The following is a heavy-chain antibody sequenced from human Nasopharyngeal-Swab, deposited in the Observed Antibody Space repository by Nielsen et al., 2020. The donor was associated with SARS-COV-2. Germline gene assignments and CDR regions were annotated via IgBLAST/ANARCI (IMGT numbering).Heavy chain of an antibody. Sequence: PDTLSLTRAVYAGSFSGYYWTRLRQPPGGGLEWIGEINHSGRTNYNPSLKSRVTISVDTSKNQFSLKLSSVTAADTAVYYCARLTNSAGDYWGQGTLVTVSS. CDR2: INHSGRT. J-gene: IGHJ4*02. CDR1: AGSFSGYY. V-gene: IGHV4-34*01. CDR3: ARLTNSAGDY. D-gene: IGHD4-23*01.